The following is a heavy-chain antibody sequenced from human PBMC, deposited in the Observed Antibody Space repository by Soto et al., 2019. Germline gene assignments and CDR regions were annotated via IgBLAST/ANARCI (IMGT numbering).Heavy chain of an antibody. CDR2: ISWDGGST. CDR3: AKDPLPSGSYPDY. V-gene: IGHV3-43*01. D-gene: IGHD1-26*01. J-gene: IGHJ4*02. CDR1: GFTFDDYT. Sequence: GGSLRLSCAASGFTFDDYTMHWVRQAPGKGLEWVSLISWDGGSTYYADSVKGRFTISRDNSKNSLYLQMNSLRTEDTALYYCAKDPLPSGSYPDYWGQGTLVTVSS.